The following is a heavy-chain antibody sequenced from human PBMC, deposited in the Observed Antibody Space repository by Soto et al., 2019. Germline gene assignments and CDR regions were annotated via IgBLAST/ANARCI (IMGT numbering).Heavy chain of an antibody. J-gene: IGHJ4*02. CDR2: ISYTGSPI. V-gene: IGHV3-30*18. Sequence: GGSLRLSCAASGLTFSNYGFHWVRQAPGRGLEWVAVISYTGSPIFYSDSVKGRFSISRDNSKNTVSLQMNSLRAEDTSVYYCAKNPGYYYDSTGYHFDYWGQGTLVTVSS. CDR3: AKNPGYYYDSTGYHFDY. D-gene: IGHD3-22*01. CDR1: GLTFSNYG.